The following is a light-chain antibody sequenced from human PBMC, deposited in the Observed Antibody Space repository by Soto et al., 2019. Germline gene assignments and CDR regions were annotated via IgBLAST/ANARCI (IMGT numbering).Light chain of an antibody. CDR1: QSVSSN. Sequence: EIVLTQSPGTLSLSRGEIATLSFRASQSVSSNLAWYQQKPGQAPRLLIYGASNRATGIPDRFSGSGSGTDFTLTISRLEPEDFAVYYCQQYGSSGTFGQGTKVDIK. CDR2: GAS. V-gene: IGKV3-20*01. J-gene: IGKJ1*01. CDR3: QQYGSSGT.